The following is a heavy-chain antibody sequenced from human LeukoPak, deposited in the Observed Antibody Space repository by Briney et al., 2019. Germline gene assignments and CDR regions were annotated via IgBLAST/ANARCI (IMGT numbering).Heavy chain of an antibody. CDR1: GGTFSSYA. Sequence: ASVKVSCKASGGTFSSYAISWVRQAPGQGLEWMGRIIPILGIANYAQKFQGRVTITADKSTSTAYMELSSLGSEDTAVYYCARMGYYYDSSGYYPIPDYWGQGTLVTVSS. CDR2: IIPILGIA. CDR3: ARMGYYYDSSGYYPIPDY. D-gene: IGHD3-22*01. V-gene: IGHV1-69*04. J-gene: IGHJ4*02.